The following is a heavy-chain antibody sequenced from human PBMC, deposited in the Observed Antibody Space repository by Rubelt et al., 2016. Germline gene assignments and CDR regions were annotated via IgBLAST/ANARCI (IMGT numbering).Heavy chain of an antibody. V-gene: IGHV3-33*06. CDR2: IWYDGSNK. D-gene: IGHD6-19*01. Sequence: QVQLVESGGGVVQPGRSLRLSCAASGFTFSSYGMHWVRQAPGKGLEWVAVIWYDGSNKYYADSVKGRFTISRDNSKNTLYLQMNSLRAEETAVYYCAKETASSGWEPFDHWGQGTLVTVSS. CDR1: GFTFSSYG. CDR3: AKETASSGWEPFDH. J-gene: IGHJ4*02.